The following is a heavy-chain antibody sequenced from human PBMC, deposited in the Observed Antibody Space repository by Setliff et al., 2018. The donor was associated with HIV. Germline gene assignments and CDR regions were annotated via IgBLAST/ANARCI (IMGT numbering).Heavy chain of an antibody. V-gene: IGHV4-4*09. CDR3: ARRPPLTAGREYYFDF. D-gene: IGHD1-1*01. CDR1: GGSFTTYY. J-gene: IGHJ4*02. CDR2: FYTSGST. Sequence: PSETLSLTCTVSGGSFTTYYWSWLRQPPGKELEWIGYFYTSGSTNYNPSLKSRVTTSIDTSKNQFSLKLNAVTAADTAVYYCARRPPLTAGREYYFDFWGQGALVTVSS.